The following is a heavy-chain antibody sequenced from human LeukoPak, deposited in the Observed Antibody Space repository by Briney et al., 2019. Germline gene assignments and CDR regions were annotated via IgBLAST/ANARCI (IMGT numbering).Heavy chain of an antibody. CDR3: ARHGEWFTSSFDY. V-gene: IGHV4-38-2*01. Sequence: SGGSLRLSCAASGFTVSSNYMSWVRQAPGKGLEWIGSIYHSGSTYYNPSLKSRVTISVDTSKNQFSLKLSSVTAADTAVYYCARHGEWFTSSFDYWGQGTLVTVSS. CDR2: IYHSGST. J-gene: IGHJ4*02. CDR1: GFTVSSNY. D-gene: IGHD3-3*01.